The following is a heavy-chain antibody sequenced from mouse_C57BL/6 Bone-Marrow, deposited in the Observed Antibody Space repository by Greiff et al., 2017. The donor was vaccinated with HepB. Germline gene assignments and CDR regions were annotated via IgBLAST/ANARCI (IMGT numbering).Heavy chain of an antibody. V-gene: IGHV5-17*01. CDR1: GFTFSDYG. CDR3: ASDYGSRWFDY. CDR2: ISSGSSTI. J-gene: IGHJ2*01. D-gene: IGHD1-1*01. Sequence: EVMLVESGGGLVKPGGSLKLSCAASGFTFSDYGMHWVRQAPEKGLEWVAYISSGSSTIYYADTVKGRFTISRDNAKNTLFLQMTSLRSEDTAMYYCASDYGSRWFDYWGQGTTLTVYS.